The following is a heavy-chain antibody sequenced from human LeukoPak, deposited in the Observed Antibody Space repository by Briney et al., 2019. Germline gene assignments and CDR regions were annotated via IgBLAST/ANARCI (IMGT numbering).Heavy chain of an antibody. D-gene: IGHD4-17*01. J-gene: IGHJ4*02. CDR1: GFTFETYW. Sequence: PGGSLRLSCAASGFTFETYWMHWVRQAPGKGLVWVSCINGYGTTTNYADSVKGRFTISRDSAKNTLYLQMNSLRVEDTAVYYCARDEPTVTTGPPVGSWGQGTLVTVSS. CDR3: ARDEPTVTTGPPVGS. V-gene: IGHV3-74*01. CDR2: INGYGTTT.